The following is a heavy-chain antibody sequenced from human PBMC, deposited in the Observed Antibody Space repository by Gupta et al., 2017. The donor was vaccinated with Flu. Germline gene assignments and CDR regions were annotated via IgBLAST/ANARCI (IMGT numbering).Heavy chain of an antibody. CDR2: VSGGSVGS. Sequence: EVQLLESGGGLVQPGGSLRLSCAASGFIFSNHAMSWVRQAPGQGLEWVSAVSGGSVGSYYADSVKGRFTISRDNSKSTLYLQMNSLRAEDTAIYYCAKVDLDGYSYIKYWGQGTLVTVSS. J-gene: IGHJ4*02. V-gene: IGHV3-23*01. CDR3: AKVDLDGYSYIKY. D-gene: IGHD5-18*01. CDR1: GFIFSNHA.